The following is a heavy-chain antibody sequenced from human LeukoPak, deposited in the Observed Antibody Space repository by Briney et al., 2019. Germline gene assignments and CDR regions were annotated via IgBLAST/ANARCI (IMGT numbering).Heavy chain of an antibody. V-gene: IGHV3-53*01. CDR3: ARSLTIKRELLPHFDY. CDR2: IYSGGST. D-gene: IGHD1-26*01. Sequence: GGSLRLSRAASGFTVSSNYMSWVRQAPGKGLEWVSVIYSGGSTYYADSVKGRFTISRDNSKNTLYLQMNSLRAEDTAVYYCARSLTIKRELLPHFDYWGQGTLVTVSS. J-gene: IGHJ4*02. CDR1: GFTVSSNY.